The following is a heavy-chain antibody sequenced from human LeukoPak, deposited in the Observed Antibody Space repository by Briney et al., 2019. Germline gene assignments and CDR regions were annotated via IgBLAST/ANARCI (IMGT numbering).Heavy chain of an antibody. J-gene: IGHJ5*02. CDR2: IYPGDSDT. V-gene: IGHV5-51*01. Sequence: GESMKISCQGSGYSFTRYWIGWVRQVPGKGLEWMGIIYPGDSDTRYSPSFQGQVTISADKSISTAYLQWSSLKASDTAMYYCARLGYSGYDYRNNWFDPWGQGTLLTVSS. CDR3: ARLGYSGYDYRNNWFDP. D-gene: IGHD5-12*01. CDR1: GYSFTRYW.